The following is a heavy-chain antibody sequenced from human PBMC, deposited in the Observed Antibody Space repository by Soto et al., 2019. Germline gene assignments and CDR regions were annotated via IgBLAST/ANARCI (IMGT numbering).Heavy chain of an antibody. V-gene: IGHV2-5*02. J-gene: IGHJ5*02. Sequence: QITLKESGPTLVKPTQTLTLTCTFSGFSLSTSGVGVGWIRQPPGKALEWLALIYWDDDKRYSPSLKSRLTITKDTSKNQVVLTITNMDPLDTATYYCAHRVPLWGSYRHNWFDPWGHGTLVTVSS. CDR3: AHRVPLWGSYRHNWFDP. D-gene: IGHD3-16*02. CDR1: GFSLSTSGVG. CDR2: IYWDDDK.